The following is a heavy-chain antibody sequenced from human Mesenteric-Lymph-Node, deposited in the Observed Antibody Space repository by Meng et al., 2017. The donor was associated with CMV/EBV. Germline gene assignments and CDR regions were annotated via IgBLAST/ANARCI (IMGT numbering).Heavy chain of an antibody. CDR3: AKDVLSFGGPFTSGGLDV. CDR1: GFTFSSYG. V-gene: IGHV3-33*06. Sequence: GESLKISCTASGFTFSSYGMHWVRQAPGKGLEWVAVIWYDGDNKYYVDSVKGRFIISRDNSKNTLYLQMNSLRADDTAVYYCAKDVLSFGGPFTSGGLDVWGQGTTVTVSS. D-gene: IGHD3-10*01. J-gene: IGHJ6*02. CDR2: IWYDGDNK.